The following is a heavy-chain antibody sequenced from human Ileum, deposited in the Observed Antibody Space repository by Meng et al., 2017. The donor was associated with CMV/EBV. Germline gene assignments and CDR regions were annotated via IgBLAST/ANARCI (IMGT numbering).Heavy chain of an antibody. D-gene: IGHD2-15*01. CDR1: GGSITSGNYY. CDR2: IYYSGSP. J-gene: IGHJ4*02. V-gene: IGHV4-30-4*08. CDR3: VRQVVAASFDY. Sequence: VQLPEPGPGRVKPSPARCLTCTGSGGSITSGNYYWSWIRQPPGRGLEWIGYIYYSGSPYYKPSLKSRVTISLDTSKNQFSLNLRSVTATDSAVYYCVRQVVAASFDYWGQGALVTVFS.